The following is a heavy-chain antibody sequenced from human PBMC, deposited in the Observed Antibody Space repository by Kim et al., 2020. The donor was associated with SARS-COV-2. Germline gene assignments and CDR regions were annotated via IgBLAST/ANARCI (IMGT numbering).Heavy chain of an antibody. J-gene: IGHJ4*02. V-gene: IGHV3-33*05. CDR1: GFTFSSYG. CDR2: ISYDGFNK. D-gene: IGHD1-26*01. CDR3: ARPHSGSYQHYFDY. Sequence: GGSLRLSCAASGFTFSSYGMHWVRQAPGKGLEWVAVISYDGFNKYYADSVKGRFTISRDNSKNTLYLQMNSLRAEDTAVYYCARPHSGSYQHYFDYWGQGTLVTVSS.